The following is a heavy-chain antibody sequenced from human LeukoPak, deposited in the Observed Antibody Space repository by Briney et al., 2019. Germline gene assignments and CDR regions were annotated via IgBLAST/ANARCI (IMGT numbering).Heavy chain of an antibody. J-gene: IGHJ4*02. Sequence: PSETLSLTCTVSGGSISSYYWSWIRQPAGKGLEWIGRIYTCGSTNYNPSFKSRVTMSVDTSKNQFSLKLSSVTAADTAVYYVATALIDYGSGSYYDDWGQGTLVTVSS. CDR1: GGSISSYY. D-gene: IGHD3-10*01. V-gene: IGHV4-4*07. CDR3: ATALIDYGSGSYYDD. CDR2: IYTCGST.